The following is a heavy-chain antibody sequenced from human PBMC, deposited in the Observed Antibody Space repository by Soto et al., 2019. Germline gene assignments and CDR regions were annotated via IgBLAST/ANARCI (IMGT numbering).Heavy chain of an antibody. D-gene: IGHD5-12*01. J-gene: IGHJ4*02. CDR1: GDSISAYS. CDR2: IHYNGNT. Sequence: PSETLSLTGTVSGDSISAYSWSWVRQPPGKGLEWIGNIHYNGNTKYNPSLKSRVSMSVDTSKNQFSLRLISVTAADTAKYFCAREGNLGRWLQPLDFWGQGTLVTVSS. CDR3: AREGNLGRWLQPLDF. V-gene: IGHV4-59*01.